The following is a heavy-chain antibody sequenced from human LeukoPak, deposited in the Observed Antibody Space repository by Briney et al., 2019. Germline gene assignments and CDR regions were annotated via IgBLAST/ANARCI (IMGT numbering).Heavy chain of an antibody. V-gene: IGHV4-4*07. J-gene: IGHJ4*02. CDR2: IYSSGST. CDR1: GGSISSYY. D-gene: IGHD3-22*01. Sequence: SETLSLTCTVSGGSISSYYWNWIRQPAGKGLEWIGRIYSSGSTNYNPSLQSRITMSVDTSKNQFSLRLTSVTAADTAVYYCARVRYYYDGIGNYPYYFDLWGQGTLVTVSS. CDR3: ARVRYYYDGIGNYPYYFDL.